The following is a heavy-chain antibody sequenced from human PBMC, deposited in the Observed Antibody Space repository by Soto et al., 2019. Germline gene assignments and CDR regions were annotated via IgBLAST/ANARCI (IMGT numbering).Heavy chain of an antibody. CDR2: ISGSGGST. V-gene: IGHV3-23*01. Sequence: LRLSCAASGFTFSSYAMSWVRQAPGKGLEWVSAISGSGGSTYYADSVKGRFTISRDNSKNTLYLQMNSLRAEDTAVYYCAALTRDGYNYYFDYWGQGTLVTVYS. CDR1: GFTFSSYA. D-gene: IGHD5-12*01. CDR3: AALTRDGYNYYFDY. J-gene: IGHJ4*02.